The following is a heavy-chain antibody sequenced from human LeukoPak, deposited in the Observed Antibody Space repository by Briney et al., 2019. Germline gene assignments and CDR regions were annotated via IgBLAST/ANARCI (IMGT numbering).Heavy chain of an antibody. CDR1: GFTFSTYW. CDR2: IKGDGSAK. CDR3: ARDSPLGGS. D-gene: IGHD1-26*01. Sequence: GSLRLSCAASGFTFSTYWMSWVRQAPGKGLEWVANIKGDGSAKNYVDSVKGRFTISRDNAKNSLYLQMNSLRAEDTAVYYCARDSPLGGSWGQGTLVTVSS. V-gene: IGHV3-7*01. J-gene: IGHJ4*02.